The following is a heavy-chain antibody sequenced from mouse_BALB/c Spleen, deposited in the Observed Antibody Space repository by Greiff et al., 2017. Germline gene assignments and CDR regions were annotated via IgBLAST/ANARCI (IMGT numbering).Heavy chain of an antibody. D-gene: IGHD2-4*01. CDR3: NAMITTSGFAY. J-gene: IGHJ3*01. CDR2: IDPENGDT. Sequence: VQLKQSGAELVRSGASVKLSCTASGFNIKDYYMHWVKQRPEQGLEWIGWIDPENGDTEYAPKFQGKATMTADTSSNTAYLQLSSLTSEDTAVYYCNAMITTSGFAYWGQGTLVTVSA. CDR1: GFNIKDYY. V-gene: IGHV14-4*02.